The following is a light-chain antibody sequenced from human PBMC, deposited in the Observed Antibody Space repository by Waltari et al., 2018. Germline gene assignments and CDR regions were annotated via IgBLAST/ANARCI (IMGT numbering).Light chain of an antibody. V-gene: IGLV2-11*01. CDR3: CSFAASYTSYVI. J-gene: IGLJ2*01. Sequence: QSALTQPRSVSGSPGQPVTITCTGTSSDVGGYDYVSWYQQHPGKAPKLMIYDVTKRPSGVPARCSGSKSGNTASLTISGLQTEDEADYYCCSFAASYTSYVIFGGGTKLTVL. CDR2: DVT. CDR1: SSDVGGYDY.